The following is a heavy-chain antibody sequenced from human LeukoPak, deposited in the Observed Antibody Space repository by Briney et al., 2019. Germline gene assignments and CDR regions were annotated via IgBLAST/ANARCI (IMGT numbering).Heavy chain of an antibody. CDR1: RFTFSSYA. CDR2: ISNSGGST. J-gene: IGHJ4*02. Sequence: GGSVRLSCAASRFTFSSYAMSWVRQAPGQGLKRVSVISNSGGSTHYADSVKGRFTISRDNSKNTLYLQMNSLRAEDTAVYYCAKGHYDSSDYNYFTYWGQGTLVSVSS. V-gene: IGHV3-23*01. D-gene: IGHD3-22*01. CDR3: AKGHYDSSDYNYFTY.